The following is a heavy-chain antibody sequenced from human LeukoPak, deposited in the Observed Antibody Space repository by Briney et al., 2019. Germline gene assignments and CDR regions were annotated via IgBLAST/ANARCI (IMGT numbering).Heavy chain of an antibody. Sequence: GGSLRLSCAASGFTFSSNSMNWVRQAPGKGLEWVSSISSSSSYIYYADSVKGRFTISRDNAKNSLYLQMNSLRAEDTAVYYCARAMYYYDSSGYHDAFDIWGQGTMVTVSS. CDR2: ISSSSSYI. CDR1: GFTFSSNS. D-gene: IGHD3-22*01. CDR3: ARAMYYYDSSGYHDAFDI. J-gene: IGHJ3*02. V-gene: IGHV3-21*01.